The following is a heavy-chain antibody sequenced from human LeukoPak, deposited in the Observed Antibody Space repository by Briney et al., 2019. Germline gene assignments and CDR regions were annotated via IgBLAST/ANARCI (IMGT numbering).Heavy chain of an antibody. Sequence: PGGSLRLSCAASGFTFSIYAMSWVRQAPGKGLEWVSAISGSGGSTYYAAFVKGLFTISRDNSKNTLYLQINSLRAEDTAVYYCAKDQLRLAFFDYWGQGTLVTVSS. D-gene: IGHD6-25*01. CDR3: AKDQLRLAFFDY. J-gene: IGHJ4*02. CDR2: ISGSGGST. V-gene: IGHV3-23*01. CDR1: GFTFSIYA.